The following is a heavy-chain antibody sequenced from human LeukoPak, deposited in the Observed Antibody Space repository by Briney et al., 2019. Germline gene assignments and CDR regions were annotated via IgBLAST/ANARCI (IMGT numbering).Heavy chain of an antibody. Sequence: GGSLRLSCAASGFTFSTYGMHWVRQGPGKGLEWVATISHDGSNKNYADSVKGRFTISRDNSKSTLYLQMNTLRAEDTAVYYCARKNGLDYWGQGTLVTVSS. CDR1: GFTFSTYG. CDR3: ARKNGLDY. J-gene: IGHJ4*02. V-gene: IGHV3-30*03. CDR2: ISHDGSNK.